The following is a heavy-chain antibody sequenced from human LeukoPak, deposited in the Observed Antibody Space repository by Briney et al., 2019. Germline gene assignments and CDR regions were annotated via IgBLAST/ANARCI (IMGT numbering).Heavy chain of an antibody. D-gene: IGHD3-22*01. V-gene: IGHV4-4*07. Sequence: SETLSLTCTVSGGSISSYYWSWIRQPAGKGLEWIGHIYTSGSTNYNPSLKSRVTMSVDTSKNQFSLKLSSVTAADTAVYYCARDRYDSSGYYYEYFDYWGQGTLVTVSS. CDR1: GGSISSYY. CDR3: ARDRYDSSGYYYEYFDY. CDR2: IYTSGST. J-gene: IGHJ4*02.